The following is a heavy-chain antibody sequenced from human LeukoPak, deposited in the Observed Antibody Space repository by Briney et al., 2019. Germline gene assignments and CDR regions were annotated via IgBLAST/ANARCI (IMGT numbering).Heavy chain of an antibody. V-gene: IGHV4-4*02. CDR2: IYHSGST. CDR3: ARLDYGGHYFDY. D-gene: IGHD4-17*01. Sequence: PSETLSLTCAVSGGSISSSNWWSWVRQPPGKGLEWIGEIYHSGSTSYNPSLKSRVTISVDKSKNQFSLKLSSMTAADTAVYYCARLDYGGHYFDYWGQGTLVTVSS. J-gene: IGHJ4*02. CDR1: GGSISSSNW.